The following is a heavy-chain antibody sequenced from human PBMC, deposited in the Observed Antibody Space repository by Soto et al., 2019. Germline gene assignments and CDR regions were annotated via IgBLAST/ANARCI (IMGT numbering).Heavy chain of an antibody. D-gene: IGHD5-12*01. V-gene: IGHV3-23*01. Sequence: EVQLSESGGGLVQPGGSLRLSCGGAGFTFSGSAVSWGRQAPGRGLEWVSGISGGGSTEYADSVKGRFGISRDNSKDTVYLYMNSRRDHDTAVYYCARQKGDIVARPPDHWGQGILVTVSS. CDR2: ISGGGST. CDR3: ARQKGDIVARPPDH. J-gene: IGHJ4*02. CDR1: GFTFSGSA.